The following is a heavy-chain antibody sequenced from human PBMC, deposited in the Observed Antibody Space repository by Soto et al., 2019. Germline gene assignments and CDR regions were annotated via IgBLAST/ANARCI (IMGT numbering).Heavy chain of an antibody. CDR2: IYYTGST. CDR1: GGSISGYY. D-gene: IGHD4-4*01. J-gene: IGHJ6*02. V-gene: IGHV4-59*01. CDR3: ARDGYTLTPNYYYGMDV. Sequence: SETLSLTCTVSGGSISGYYWSWIRQPPGKGLEWIGYIYYTGSTNYNPSLKSRVTISVDTSKNHFSLKLSSVTAADTAVYYCARDGYTLTPNYYYGMDVWGQGTTVTVSS.